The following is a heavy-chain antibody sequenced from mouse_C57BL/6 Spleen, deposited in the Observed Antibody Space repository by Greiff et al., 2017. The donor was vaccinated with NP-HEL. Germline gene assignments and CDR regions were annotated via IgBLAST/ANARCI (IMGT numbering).Heavy chain of an antibody. Sequence: QVQLKQSGAELARPGASVKMSCTASGYTFTSYTMHWVKQRPGQGLEWIGYINPSSGYTKYNQKFKDKATLTADKSSSTAYMQLSSLTSEDSAVYYCANYDYDEGFAYWGQGTLVTVSA. CDR1: GYTFTSYT. D-gene: IGHD2-4*01. J-gene: IGHJ3*01. CDR2: INPSSGYT. V-gene: IGHV1-4*01. CDR3: ANYDYDEGFAY.